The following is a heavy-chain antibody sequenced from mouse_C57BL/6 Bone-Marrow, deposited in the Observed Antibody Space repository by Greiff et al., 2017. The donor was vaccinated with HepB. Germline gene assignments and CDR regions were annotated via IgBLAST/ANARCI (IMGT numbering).Heavy chain of an antibody. J-gene: IGHJ4*01. CDR3: VRPPYYYGTSAMDY. V-gene: IGHV10-1*01. CDR1: GFSFNTYA. CDR2: IRSKSNNYAT. D-gene: IGHD1-1*01. Sequence: EVQVVESGGGLVQPKGSLKLSCAASGFSFNTYAMNWVRQAPGKGLEWVARIRSKSNNYATYYADSVKDRFTISRDDSESMLYLQMNNLKTEDTAMYYCVRPPYYYGTSAMDYWGQGTSVTVSS.